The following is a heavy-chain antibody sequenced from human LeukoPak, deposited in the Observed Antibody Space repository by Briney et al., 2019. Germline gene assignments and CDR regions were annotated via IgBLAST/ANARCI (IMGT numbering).Heavy chain of an antibody. V-gene: IGHV3-13*01. Sequence: PGGSLRLSCAASGFTFSNYDVHWVRQVPGKGLEWVSSIGTIGDTYYPGSVKGRFTISRENAKNSLYLQMNSLRAGDTAVYYCARGGAGNSVDDAYDIWGQGKMVTVSA. CDR1: GFTFSNYD. CDR3: ARGGAGNSVDDAYDI. D-gene: IGHD2/OR15-2a*01. CDR2: IGTIGDT. J-gene: IGHJ3*02.